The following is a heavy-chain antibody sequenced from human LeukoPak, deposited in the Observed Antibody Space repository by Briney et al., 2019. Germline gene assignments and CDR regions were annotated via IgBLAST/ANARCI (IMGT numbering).Heavy chain of an antibody. CDR3: AGRGVEYYDFWSGKTAQSWFDP. CDR1: GGSFSGYY. Sequence: SETLSLTCAVYGGSFSGYYWSWIRQPPGKGLEWIGEINHSGSTNYNPSLKSRVTISVDTSKNQFSLKLSSVTAADTAVYYCAGRGVEYYDFWSGKTAQSWFDPWGQGTLVTVSS. V-gene: IGHV4-34*01. J-gene: IGHJ5*02. CDR2: INHSGST. D-gene: IGHD3-3*01.